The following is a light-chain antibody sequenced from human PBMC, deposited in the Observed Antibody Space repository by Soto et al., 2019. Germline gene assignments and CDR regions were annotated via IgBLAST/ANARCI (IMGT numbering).Light chain of an antibody. CDR3: QSYDSSLSGYV. CDR1: SANIGAAYN. Sequence: QSALTQPPSVSGAPGQSVTISCTGSSANIGAAYNVDWYQQLPGTAPKLLIYGNNNRPSGVPARFSGYKSGTSASLAIAGLQDEDEGDYYSQSYDSSLSGYVFGNGTKVTVL. V-gene: IGLV1-40*01. CDR2: GNN. J-gene: IGLJ1*01.